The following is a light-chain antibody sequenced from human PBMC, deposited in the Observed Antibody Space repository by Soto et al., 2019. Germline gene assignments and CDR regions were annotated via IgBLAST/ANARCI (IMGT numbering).Light chain of an antibody. V-gene: IGKV1-33*01. CDR1: QDISNS. CDR3: QHYNSLPPT. Sequence: DIKMTQSPSSLSASVGDRVTISCQASQDISNSLNWYQQKPGKAPELLIYDAYNLETGDPSRFSGSGTGTDFTLTISSLQPEDIATYYCQHYNSLPPTFGPGTNVDFK. CDR2: DAY. J-gene: IGKJ3*01.